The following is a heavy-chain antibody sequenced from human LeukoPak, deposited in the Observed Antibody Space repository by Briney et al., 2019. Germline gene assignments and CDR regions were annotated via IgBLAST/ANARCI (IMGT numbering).Heavy chain of an antibody. Sequence: SETLSLTCTVSGGSISSGSYYWSWIRQPAGKGLEWIGRIYTSGSTNYNPSLKSRVTISVDTSKNQFSLKLSSVTAADTAVYYCARAWSSSSPWDDAFDIWGQGTMVTVSS. CDR3: ARAWSSSSPWDDAFDI. CDR1: GGSISSGSYY. V-gene: IGHV4-61*02. CDR2: IYTSGST. D-gene: IGHD6-6*01. J-gene: IGHJ3*02.